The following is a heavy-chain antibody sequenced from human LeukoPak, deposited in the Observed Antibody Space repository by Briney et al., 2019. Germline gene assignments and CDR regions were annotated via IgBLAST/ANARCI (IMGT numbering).Heavy chain of an antibody. CDR1: GGSISSYY. CDR2: IYYSGST. V-gene: IGHV4-59*01. J-gene: IGHJ3*02. Sequence: SETLSLTCTVSGGSISSYYWSWIRQPPGKGLEWIGYIYYSGSTNYNPSLKSRVTISVDTSKNQFSLKLSSVTVADTAVYYCASNTWIQLWNDAFDIWGQGTMVTVSS. CDR3: ASNTWIQLWNDAFDI. D-gene: IGHD5-18*01.